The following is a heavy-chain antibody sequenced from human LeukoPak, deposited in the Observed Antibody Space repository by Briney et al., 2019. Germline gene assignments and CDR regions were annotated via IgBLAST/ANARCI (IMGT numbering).Heavy chain of an antibody. Sequence: GGSLRLSCAASGFTFSTYGMHWVRQAPGKGLEWVAVISYDGSNEYYADSVKGRFTISRDNSKNTLYLQMSSLRAEDTAVYYCAKDLIGRPFWGQGTLVTVSS. CDR1: GFTFSTYG. CDR3: AKDLIGRPF. V-gene: IGHV3-30*18. J-gene: IGHJ4*02. CDR2: ISYDGSNE. D-gene: IGHD2-8*01.